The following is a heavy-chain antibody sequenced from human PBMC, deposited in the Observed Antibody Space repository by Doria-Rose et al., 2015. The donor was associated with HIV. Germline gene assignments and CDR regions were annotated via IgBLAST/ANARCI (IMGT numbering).Heavy chain of an antibody. CDR3: AKAPIIGPKYYFYMDV. J-gene: IGHJ6*03. CDR1: GFTFESYA. D-gene: IGHD3-3*01. CDR2: ISWDSGAI. V-gene: IGHV3-9*01. Sequence: VQLVQSGGGLVQPGRSLRLSCVGSGFTFESYAMHWVRLAPGKGLEWVAGISWDSGAIGNADSVEGRFTIPRDNAKKSVYLEMRSLRPEGTAFYYCAKAPIIGPKYYFYMDVWGKGTSVTVSS.